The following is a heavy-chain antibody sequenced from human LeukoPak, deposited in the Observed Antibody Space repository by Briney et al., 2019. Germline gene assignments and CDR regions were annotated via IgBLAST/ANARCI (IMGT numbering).Heavy chain of an antibody. J-gene: IGHJ4*02. D-gene: IGHD3-22*01. CDR3: AIWVIGYYDSSGYSLGY. V-gene: IGHV3-23*01. CDR2: ISGSGGST. Sequence: GGSLRLSCAASGFTFSSYAMSWVCQAPGKGLEWVSAISGSGGSTYYADSVKGWFTISRDNSKNTLYLQMNSLRAEDTAVYYCAIWVIGYYDSSGYSLGYWGQGTLVTVSS. CDR1: GFTFSSYA.